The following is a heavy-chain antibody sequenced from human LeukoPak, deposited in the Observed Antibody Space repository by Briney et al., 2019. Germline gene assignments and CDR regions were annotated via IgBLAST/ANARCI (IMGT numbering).Heavy chain of an antibody. V-gene: IGHV5-10-1*01. CDR2: IDPSDSNT. CDR1: GYSFTSYW. J-gene: IGHJ6*02. D-gene: IGHD6-6*01. CDR3: ARRFGSSSYNYFYTMDV. Sequence: GESLKISCKGSGYSFTSYWITWVRQMPGKGLEWMGTIDPSDSNTDYSPSFQGHVTISADKSISTAYLQWSGPKASDTAMYYCARRFGSSSYNYFYTMDVWGQGTTVTVSS.